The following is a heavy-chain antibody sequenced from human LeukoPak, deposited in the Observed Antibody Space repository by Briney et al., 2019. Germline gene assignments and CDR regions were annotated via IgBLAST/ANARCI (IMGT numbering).Heavy chain of an antibody. J-gene: IGHJ4*02. D-gene: IGHD2-15*01. CDR2: ITGSGGRT. Sequence: PGGSLRLSCAASGFTFSSYAMSWVRPAPGKGLEWVSAITGSGGRTFYADSVKGRFIISRDISKNTLGLQMNSLRAEDTAVYYCARGPPHSPFDCWGQGTLVTVSS. V-gene: IGHV3-23*01. CDR1: GFTFSSYA. CDR3: ARGPPHSPFDC.